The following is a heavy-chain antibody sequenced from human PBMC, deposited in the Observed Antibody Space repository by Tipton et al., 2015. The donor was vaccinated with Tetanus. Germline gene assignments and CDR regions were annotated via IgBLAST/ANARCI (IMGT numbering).Heavy chain of an antibody. Sequence: GLVKPSETLSLTCAVYGGSFSGYYWSWIRQPPGKGLEWIGEINHSGSTNYNPSLKSRVTISVDTSKNQFSLKLSSVTAADTAVYYCAGEVYGGNSMWYFDYWGQGTLVTVSS. J-gene: IGHJ4*02. V-gene: IGHV4-34*01. CDR3: AGEVYGGNSMWYFDY. CDR1: GGSFSGYY. CDR2: INHSGST. D-gene: IGHD4-23*01.